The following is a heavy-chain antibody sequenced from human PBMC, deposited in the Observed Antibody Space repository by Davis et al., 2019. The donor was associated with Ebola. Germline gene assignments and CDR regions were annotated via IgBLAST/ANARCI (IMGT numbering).Heavy chain of an antibody. D-gene: IGHD6-19*01. J-gene: IGHJ4*02. CDR2: INQDGSGK. CDR1: GFTFSSHW. Sequence: GGSLRLSCAASGFTFSSHWMSWVRQAPGKGLECVANINQDGSGKYYVDSVRGRFTISRDNAKNSLYLQMNSLRAEDTAVYYCASIAVAGTWAFDYWGQETLVTVSS. CDR3: ASIAVAGTWAFDY. V-gene: IGHV3-7*03.